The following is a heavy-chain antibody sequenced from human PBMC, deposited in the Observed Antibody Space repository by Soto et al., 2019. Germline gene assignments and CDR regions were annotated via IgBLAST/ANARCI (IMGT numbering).Heavy chain of an antibody. Sequence: GGSLRLSCAASGFTYSSHGMSWVRQAPGKGLEWIAGLSRGGGSTYYADSVKGRFTISRDSSKNTLDLIMNSLRVEDTALYYCARDGQYRTDGFDIWGQGTMVTVSS. V-gene: IGHV3-23*01. D-gene: IGHD5-12*01. CDR3: ARDGQYRTDGFDI. J-gene: IGHJ3*02. CDR1: GFTYSSHG. CDR2: LSRGGGST.